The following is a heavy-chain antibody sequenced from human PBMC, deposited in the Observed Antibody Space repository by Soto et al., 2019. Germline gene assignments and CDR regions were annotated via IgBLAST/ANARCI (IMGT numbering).Heavy chain of an antibody. J-gene: IGHJ5*02. CDR1: GYTFTSYA. CDR3: ARNDRSGAINWFDP. V-gene: IGHV1-3*01. CDR2: INAGNGNT. D-gene: IGHD3-22*01. Sequence: GASVKVSCKASGYTFTSYAMHWVRQAPGQRLEWMGWINAGNGNTKYSQKFQGRVTITRDTSASTAYMELSSLRSEDTAVYYCARNDRSGAINWFDPWGQGTLVTVSS.